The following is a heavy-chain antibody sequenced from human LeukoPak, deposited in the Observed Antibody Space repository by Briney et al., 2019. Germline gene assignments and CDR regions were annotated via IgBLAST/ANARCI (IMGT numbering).Heavy chain of an antibody. CDR2: IHQSGDT. Sequence: SQTPSLTCTVSGASVTSGGFYWSWIRQPPGKGLEWLGYIHQSGDTYSNPSLKSRATVSMDTSTNQFSLNLRFVTAADTAVYYCARLKAADPQLDWWGQGTLVTVSS. V-gene: IGHV4-30-2*01. CDR1: GASVTSGGFY. D-gene: IGHD6-13*01. CDR3: ARLKAADPQLDW. J-gene: IGHJ4*02.